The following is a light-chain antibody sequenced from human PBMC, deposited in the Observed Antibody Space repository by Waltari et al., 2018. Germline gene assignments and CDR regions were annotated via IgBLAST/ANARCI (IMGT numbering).Light chain of an antibody. Sequence: QSALTQPASVSGSPGQSITISCTGTSSDVGGYNYVSWYQQHPGKAPKLLIYNVSKRPSGVPNRFSGSKSGNTASLTISGLQAEDEADYYCSSYTSSSTFEVFGGGTKLTVL. CDR3: SSYTSSSTFEV. CDR1: SSDVGGYNY. CDR2: NVS. J-gene: IGLJ3*02. V-gene: IGLV2-14*01.